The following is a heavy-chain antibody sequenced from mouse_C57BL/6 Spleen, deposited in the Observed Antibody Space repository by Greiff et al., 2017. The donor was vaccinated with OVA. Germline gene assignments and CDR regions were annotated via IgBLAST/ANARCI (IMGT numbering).Heavy chain of an antibody. CDR2: INPNNGGT. CDR3: ARRDYDGYYFDY. Sequence: EVQLQQSGPELVKPGASVKIPCKASGYTFTDYNMDWVKQSHGKSLEWIGDINPNNGGTIYNQKFKGKATLTVDKSSSTAYMELRSLTSEDTAVYYCARRDYDGYYFDYWGQGTTLTVSS. D-gene: IGHD1-2*01. V-gene: IGHV1-18*01. J-gene: IGHJ2*01. CDR1: GYTFTDYN.